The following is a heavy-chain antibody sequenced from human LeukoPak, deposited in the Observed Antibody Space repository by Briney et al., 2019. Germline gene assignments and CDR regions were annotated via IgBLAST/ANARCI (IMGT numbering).Heavy chain of an antibody. J-gene: IGHJ4*02. D-gene: IGHD1-26*01. CDR2: ISWNSGSI. CDR1: GFTFDDYA. CDR3: AKDIHHSGSYYDY. V-gene: IGHV3-9*01. Sequence: PGRFLRLSCAASGFTFDDYAMHWVRQAPGKGLEWVSGISWNSGSIGYADSVKGRFTISRDNAKNSLYLQMNSLRAEDTALYYCAKDIHHSGSYYDYWGQGTLVTVSS.